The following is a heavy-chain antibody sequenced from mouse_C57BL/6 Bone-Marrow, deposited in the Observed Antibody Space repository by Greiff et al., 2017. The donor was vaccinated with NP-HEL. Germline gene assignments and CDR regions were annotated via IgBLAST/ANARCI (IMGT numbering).Heavy chain of an antibody. CDR1: GYTFTDYY. Sequence: EVKLQQSGPELVKPGASVKISCKASGYTFTDYYMNWVKQSHGKSLEWIGDINPNNGGTSYNQKFKGKATLTVDKSSSTAYMELRSLTSEDSAVYYCAGGEDYPFAYWGQGTLVTVSA. V-gene: IGHV1-26*01. CDR2: INPNNGGT. CDR3: AGGEDYPFAY. J-gene: IGHJ3*01. D-gene: IGHD2-4*01.